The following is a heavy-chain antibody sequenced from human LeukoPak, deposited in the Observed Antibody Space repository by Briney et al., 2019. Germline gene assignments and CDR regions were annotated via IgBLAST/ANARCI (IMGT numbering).Heavy chain of an antibody. CDR2: INPNSGGT. CDR3: ARGTVVTPKYYFDY. V-gene: IGHV1-2*02. D-gene: IGHD4-23*01. Sequence: GASVKVSCKASGYTFTGYYMHWVRQAPGRGLEWMGWINPNSGGTNYAQKFQGRVTMTRDTSISTAYMELSRLRSDDTAVYYCARGTVVTPKYYFDYWGQGTLVTVSS. J-gene: IGHJ4*02. CDR1: GYTFTGYY.